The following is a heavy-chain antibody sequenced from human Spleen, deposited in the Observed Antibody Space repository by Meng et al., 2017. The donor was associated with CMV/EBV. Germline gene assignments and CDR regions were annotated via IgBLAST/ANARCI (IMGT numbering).Heavy chain of an antibody. CDR2: MNPNSGST. V-gene: IGHV1-8*01. CDR3: ARGGYCSSTSCYRGWFDP. Sequence: ASVKVSCKASGYTFTSYDINWVRQATGQGLEWMGWMNPNSGSTGYAQKFQGRVTMTRNTSISTAYMELSSLRSEDTAVYYCARGGYCSSTSCYRGWFDPWGQGTLVTVSS. D-gene: IGHD2-2*01. J-gene: IGHJ5*02. CDR1: GYTFTSYD.